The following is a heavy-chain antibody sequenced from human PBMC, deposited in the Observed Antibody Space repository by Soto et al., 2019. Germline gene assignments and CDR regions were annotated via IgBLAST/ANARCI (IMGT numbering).Heavy chain of an antibody. V-gene: IGHV3-23*01. D-gene: IGHD3-10*01. CDR2: ISGSGGST. J-gene: IGHJ4*02. CDR3: AKALLWFGELLKGVDY. Sequence: EVQLLESGGGLVQPGGSLRLSCAASGFTFSSYAMSWVRQAPGKGLEWVPAISGSGGSTYYADSVKGRFTISRDNSKNSLYLQMNSLRAEDTAVYYCAKALLWFGELLKGVDYWGQGTLVTVSS. CDR1: GFTFSSYA.